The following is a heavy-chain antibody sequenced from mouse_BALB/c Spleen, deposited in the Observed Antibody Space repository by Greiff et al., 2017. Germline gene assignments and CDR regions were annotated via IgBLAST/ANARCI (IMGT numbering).Heavy chain of an antibody. J-gene: IGHJ2*01. CDR3: TRVKDYFDY. D-gene: IGHD1-3*01. Sequence: EVQLVESGGGLVKPGGSLKLSCAASGFTFSSYTMSWVRQTPEKRLEWVATISSGGSYTYYPDSVKGRFTISRDNAKNTLYLQMSSLKSEDTAMYYWTRVKDYFDYWGQGTTLTVSS. CDR1: GFTFSSYT. V-gene: IGHV5-6-4*01. CDR2: ISSGGSYT.